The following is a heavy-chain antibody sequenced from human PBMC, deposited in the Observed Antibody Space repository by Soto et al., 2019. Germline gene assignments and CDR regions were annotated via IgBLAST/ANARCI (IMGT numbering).Heavy chain of an antibody. CDR3: TTDRSGWDWNYDEDAFDI. Sequence: GGSLRLSCAASGFTFSNAWMNWVRQAPGKGLEWVGRIKSKTDGGTTDYAAPVKGRFTISRDDSKNTLYLQMNSLKTEDTAVYYCTTDRSGWDWNYDEDAFDIWGQGTMVTVSS. CDR2: IKSKTDGGTT. V-gene: IGHV3-15*07. J-gene: IGHJ3*02. D-gene: IGHD1-7*01. CDR1: GFTFSNAW.